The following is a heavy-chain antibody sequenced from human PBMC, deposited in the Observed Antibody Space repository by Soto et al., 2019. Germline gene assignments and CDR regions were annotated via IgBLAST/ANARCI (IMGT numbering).Heavy chain of an antibody. V-gene: IGHV3-7*01. Sequence: GGSLRLSCAASGFTFSSYWMSWVRQSPGKGLEWVANVTQDGSAKYYVAFVKGRFTISSDNAKNSLYLQMNSLRAEDTAVYYWARVRVIRLVNCYYFFGMDVWGQRTTGTGSS. CDR1: GFTFSSYW. J-gene: IGHJ6*02. D-gene: IGHD6-25*01. CDR2: VTQDGSAK. CDR3: ARVRVIRLVNCYYFFGMDV.